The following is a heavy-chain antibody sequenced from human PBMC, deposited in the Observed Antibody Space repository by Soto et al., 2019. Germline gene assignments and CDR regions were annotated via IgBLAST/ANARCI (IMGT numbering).Heavy chain of an antibody. V-gene: IGHV3-30*03. CDR2: ISYDGSNK. J-gene: IGHJ4*02. CDR3: VGGQYYFDY. Sequence: QVQLVESGGGVVQPGRTLRLSCAASGFPFTTYGMHWVREGPGKGLEWVAVISYDGSNKYYADSVKGRFTISRDNPKNTFYLQMNSLRPEDTALYYCVGGQYYFDYRGQGTLVTVSS. D-gene: IGHD3-10*01. CDR1: GFPFTTYG.